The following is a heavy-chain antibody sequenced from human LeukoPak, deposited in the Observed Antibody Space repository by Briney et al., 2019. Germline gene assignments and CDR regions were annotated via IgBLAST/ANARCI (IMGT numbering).Heavy chain of an antibody. D-gene: IGHD3-9*01. CDR2: INPNSGGT. CDR1: GYTFTGYY. Sequence: ASVTLSCKASGYTFTGYYMHWVRHAPGQGLEWMGWINPNSGGTNYAQKFQGRVTMTRDTSISTAYMELSRLRFEDTAVYYCARQGYTNNLGGYFGDKDDGFDLWGQGTMVTVSS. J-gene: IGHJ3*01. V-gene: IGHV1-2*02. CDR3: ARQGYTNNLGGYFGDKDDGFDL.